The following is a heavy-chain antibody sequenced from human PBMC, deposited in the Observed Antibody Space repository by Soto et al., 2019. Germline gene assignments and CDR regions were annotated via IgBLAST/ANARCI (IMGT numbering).Heavy chain of an antibody. J-gene: IGHJ1*01. D-gene: IGHD2-15*01. V-gene: IGHV3-30-3*01. CDR3: ARGLDSGGTYFGH. Sequence: QTGGSLRLSCAASGFTFGNYAMHWVRQAPGEGPEWVSVISYDGSNKRYPDSVKGRFSISRDNSKNTLYLQMNSLRAEDTAVYYCARGLDSGGTYFGHWGQGTLVTVSS. CDR2: ISYDGSNK. CDR1: GFTFGNYA.